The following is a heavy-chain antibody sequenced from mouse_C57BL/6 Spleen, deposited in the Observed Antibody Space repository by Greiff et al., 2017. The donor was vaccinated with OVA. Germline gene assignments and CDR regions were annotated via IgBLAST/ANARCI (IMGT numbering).Heavy chain of an antibody. J-gene: IGHJ2*01. CDR3: AKVATSTYYLDY. D-gene: IGHD1-1*01. CDR1: GFSLTSYG. V-gene: IGHV2-3*01. Sequence: QVQLKQSGPGLVAPSPSLSITCTASGFSLTSYGVSWVRQPPGKGLEWLGVIWGDGGTNYHSALISRLSISKDNSKSQVFLTLNRLQTDDTAAYYCAKVATSTYYLDYWGQGTTLTVSS. CDR2: IWGDGGT.